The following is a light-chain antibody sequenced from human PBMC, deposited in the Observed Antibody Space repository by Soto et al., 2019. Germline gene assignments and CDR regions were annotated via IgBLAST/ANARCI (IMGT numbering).Light chain of an antibody. J-gene: IGKJ1*01. CDR3: QQYNNWPPWT. CDR2: GAS. Sequence: IVMTQSPATLSVSPGERATLSCRASQSVSSNLAWYQQKPGQAPRLLIYGASTRATGIPARFSGSGSGTEFILTISRLQSEDFAVYYCQQYNNWPPWTFGQGTKVDIK. V-gene: IGKV3-15*01. CDR1: QSVSSN.